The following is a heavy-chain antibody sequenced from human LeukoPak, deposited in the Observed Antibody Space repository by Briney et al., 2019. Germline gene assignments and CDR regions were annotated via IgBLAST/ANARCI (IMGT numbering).Heavy chain of an antibody. CDR3: ARADTYYYGSGSSWDY. CDR1: GFIFRSYA. CDR2: ISDDGSSK. J-gene: IGHJ4*02. V-gene: IGHV3-30-3*01. Sequence: GGSLRLSCVASGFIFRSYAMHWVRQAPGKGLEWVAFISDDGSSKFSAESVKGRFTISRDNSKNTLYLQINSLTAEDTAVYYCARADTYYYGSGSSWDYWGQGTLVTVSS. D-gene: IGHD3-10*01.